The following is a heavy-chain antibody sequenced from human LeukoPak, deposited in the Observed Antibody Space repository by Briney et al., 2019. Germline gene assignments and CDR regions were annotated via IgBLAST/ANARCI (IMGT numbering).Heavy chain of an antibody. CDR1: GFTFSNYA. J-gene: IGHJ4*02. D-gene: IGHD1-26*01. CDR2: ISGSGRTT. CDR3: AKDRSYSLSGGTYSAEDY. V-gene: IGHV3-23*01. Sequence: GGSLRLSCAASGFTFSNYAMNWVRQAPGKGLEWVSVISGSGRTTYYADSVQGRFTLSRDDSKNTLYLQMNSLRAEDTAVYYCAKDRSYSLSGGTYSAEDYWGQGTLVTVSS.